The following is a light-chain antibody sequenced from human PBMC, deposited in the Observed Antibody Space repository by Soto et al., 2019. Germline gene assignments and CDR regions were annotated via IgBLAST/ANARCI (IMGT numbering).Light chain of an antibody. CDR3: SSYTSSSSLYV. V-gene: IGLV2-14*01. Sequence: QPVLTQPASVSGSPEQSITISCTGTSSDIGGYKFVSWYQHHPGKAPKLIIYEVSNRPSGVSNRFSGSKSGNTASLTISGLQPDDEADYYCSSYTSSSSLYVFGIGTKLTVL. CDR2: EVS. CDR1: SSDIGGYKF. J-gene: IGLJ1*01.